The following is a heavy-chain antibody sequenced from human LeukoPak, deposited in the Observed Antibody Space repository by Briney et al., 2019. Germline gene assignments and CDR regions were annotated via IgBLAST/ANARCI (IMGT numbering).Heavy chain of an antibody. CDR2: FDPEDGET. CDR1: GYTLTELS. CDR3: ATVPYSSGWSATDY. J-gene: IGHJ4*02. Sequence: ASVKVPCKVSGYTLTELSMHWVRQAPGKGLEWMGGFDPEDGETIYAQKFQGRVTMTEDTSTDTAYMELSSLRSEDTAVYYCATVPYSSGWSATDYWGQGTLVTVSS. V-gene: IGHV1-24*01. D-gene: IGHD6-19*01.